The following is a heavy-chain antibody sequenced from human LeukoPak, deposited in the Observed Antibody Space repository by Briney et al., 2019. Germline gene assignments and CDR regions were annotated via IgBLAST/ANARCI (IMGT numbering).Heavy chain of an antibody. CDR2: IYHSGST. J-gene: IGHJ6*03. CDR3: ARSWNYGQSYYYYMDV. V-gene: IGHV4-38-2*02. Sequence: SETLSLTCTVSGYSISSGYYWGWIRQPPGKGLEWIGSIYHSGSTYYNPSLKSRGTISVDTSKNQFSLKLSSVTAADTAVYYCARSWNYGQSYYYYMDVWGKGTTVTISS. CDR1: GYSISSGYY. D-gene: IGHD1-7*01.